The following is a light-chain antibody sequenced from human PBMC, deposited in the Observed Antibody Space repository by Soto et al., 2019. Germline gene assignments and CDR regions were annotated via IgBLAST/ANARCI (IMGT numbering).Light chain of an antibody. V-gene: IGKV3-15*01. CDR2: GAS. CDR3: QQYDNWPRT. Sequence: DIVLTQSPAPLSLSPVEIATLFFRASQSVSSNLAWYQQKPGQAPRLLIYGASTRATGIPARFSGGGSQTEFTLTISSLQSEDFAVYYCQQYDNWPRTFGQGTKVDNK. CDR1: QSVSSN. J-gene: IGKJ1*01.